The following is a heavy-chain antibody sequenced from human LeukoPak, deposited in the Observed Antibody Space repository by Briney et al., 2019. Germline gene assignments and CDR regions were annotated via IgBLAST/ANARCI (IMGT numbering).Heavy chain of an antibody. CDR3: ARALAAGRVDS. Sequence: SETLSLTCTVSGASISSYYWTWIRQSPGKGLEWIGYINYSGSTTYNPSLKSRVTFALDTSRNQVSLKLSSVTAADTALYYCARALAAGRVDSWGRGTLVTVSS. CDR1: GASISSYY. V-gene: IGHV4-59*01. CDR2: INYSGST. D-gene: IGHD6-13*01. J-gene: IGHJ4*02.